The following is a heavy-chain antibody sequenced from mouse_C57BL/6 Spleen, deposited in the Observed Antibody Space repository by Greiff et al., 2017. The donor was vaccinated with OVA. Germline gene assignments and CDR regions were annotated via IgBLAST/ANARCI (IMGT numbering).Heavy chain of an antibody. CDR2: ISYSGST. Sequence: EVKLQESGPGMVKPSQSLSLTCTVTGYSITSGYDWHWIRHFPGNKLEWMGYISYSGSTNYNPSLKSRISITHDTSKNHFFLKLNSVTTEDTATYYCARGGATIPFAYWGQGTLVTVSA. V-gene: IGHV3-1*01. CDR1: GYSITSGYD. D-gene: IGHD2-1*01. J-gene: IGHJ3*01. CDR3: ARGGATIPFAY.